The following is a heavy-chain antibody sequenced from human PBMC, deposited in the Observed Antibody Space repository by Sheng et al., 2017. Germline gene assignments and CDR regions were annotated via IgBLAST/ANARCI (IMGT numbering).Heavy chain of an antibody. CDR1: GGSISSHY. J-gene: IGHJ2*01. Sequence: QVQVQESGPGLVKPSETLSLTCSVSGGSISSHYWSWIRQPPGKGLEWIAYIYYSGTTDSNPSLKSRVSISLDTSKNQVSLKLSSVTDADTAVYHCARVGNYDSLTGAHWYFDLWAVAPWSLSPQ. CDR3: ARVGNYDSLTGAHWYFDL. D-gene: IGHD3-9*01. V-gene: IGHV4-59*11. CDR2: IYYSGTT.